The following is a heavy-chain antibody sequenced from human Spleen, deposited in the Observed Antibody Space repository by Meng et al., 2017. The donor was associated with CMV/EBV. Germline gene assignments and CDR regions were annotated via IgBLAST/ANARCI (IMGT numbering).Heavy chain of an antibody. J-gene: IGHJ3*02. V-gene: IGHV1-2*02. Sequence: VSGKASGNTFTGYYIHWVRQAPGQGLEWMGWFNPTSGGTNYAQKFKGRVTMTRDTSSNTAYMELSRMRSDDTAVYYCATSTRGPFDIWGLGTVVTVSS. D-gene: IGHD2-2*01. CDR2: FNPTSGGT. CDR3: ATSTRGPFDI. CDR1: GNTFTGYY.